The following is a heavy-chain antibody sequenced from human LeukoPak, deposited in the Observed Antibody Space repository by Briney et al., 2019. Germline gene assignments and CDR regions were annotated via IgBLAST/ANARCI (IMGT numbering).Heavy chain of an antibody. Sequence: PSETLSLTCTASGGSISGQYWSWIRQPPGKGLEWIGFVSYSGSTNYNPSLNGRVTILDTSKNQFSLRLNSVTAADTAVYYCARGGASSRYFDYWGQGTLVTVSS. CDR1: GGSISGQY. CDR2: VSYSGST. J-gene: IGHJ4*02. CDR3: ARGGASSRYFDY. V-gene: IGHV4-59*11. D-gene: IGHD1-26*01.